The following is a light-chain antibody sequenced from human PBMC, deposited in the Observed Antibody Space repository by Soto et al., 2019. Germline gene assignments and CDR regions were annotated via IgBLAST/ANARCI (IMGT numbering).Light chain of an antibody. Sequence: QSVLTQPASVSVSPGQSITISCTGTSSDVGGYNYVSWYQHHPGKAPKLIIYDVSNRPSGVSIRFSGSKSDNTASLTISGLQPEDEADYHCSSYTTSNTRQIVFGTGTKLTVL. V-gene: IGLV2-14*03. CDR2: DVS. CDR3: SSYTTSNTRQIV. J-gene: IGLJ1*01. CDR1: SSDVGGYNY.